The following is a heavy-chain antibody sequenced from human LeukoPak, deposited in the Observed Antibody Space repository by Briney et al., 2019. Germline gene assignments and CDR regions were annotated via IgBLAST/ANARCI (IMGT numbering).Heavy chain of an antibody. D-gene: IGHD3-22*01. CDR3: AREGYYSHSSGYYRHFDF. CDR1: GFTFSSYW. J-gene: IGHJ4*02. CDR2: IKQDGSEK. Sequence: GGSLRLSCAASGFTFSSYWMSWVRQAPGKGLEWVANIKQDGSEKYYVDSVEGRFTVSRDNAKNSLHLQMKSLRAEDSAVYYCAREGYYSHSSGYYRHFDFWGQGTLVTVSS. V-gene: IGHV3-7*01.